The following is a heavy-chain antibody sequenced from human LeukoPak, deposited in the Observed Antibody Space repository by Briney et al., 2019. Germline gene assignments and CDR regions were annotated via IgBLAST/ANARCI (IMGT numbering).Heavy chain of an antibody. D-gene: IGHD3-9*01. CDR1: GFTFSSYA. J-gene: IGHJ3*02. CDR3: ARVGTLTGDAFDI. V-gene: IGHV3-64*01. CDR2: ISSNGGST. Sequence: GGSLRLSCAASGFTFSSYAMSWVRQAPGKGLEWVSAISSNGGSTYYANSVKGRFTISRDNSKNTLYLQMGSLRAEDMAVYYCARVGTLTGDAFDIWGQGTMVTVSS.